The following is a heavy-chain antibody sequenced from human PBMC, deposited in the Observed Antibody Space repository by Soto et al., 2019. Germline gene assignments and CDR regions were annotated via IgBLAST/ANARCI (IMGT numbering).Heavy chain of an antibody. J-gene: IGHJ6*02. CDR3: ARTKSIAARPPIDYYYYGMDV. V-gene: IGHV1-46*01. CDR2: INPSGGST. D-gene: IGHD6-6*01. CDR1: GYTFTSYY. Sequence: GASVKVSCKASGYTFTSYYMHWVRQAPGQGLEWMGIINPSGGSTSYAQKFQGRVTMTRDTSTSTVYMELSSLRSEDTAVYYCARTKSIAARPPIDYYYYGMDVWGQGTTVTVSS.